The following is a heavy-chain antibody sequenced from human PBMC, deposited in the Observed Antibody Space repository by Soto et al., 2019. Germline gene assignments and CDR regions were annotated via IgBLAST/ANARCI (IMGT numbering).Heavy chain of an antibody. CDR2: IYPGDSDT. Sequence: PGESLKISCKGSGYSFTSYWIGWVRQMPGKGPEWMGIIYPGDSDTRYSPSFQGQVTISADKSISTAYLQWSSLKASDTAMYYCARLGNPYYYYMDVWGKGTTVTVSS. CDR1: GYSFTSYW. V-gene: IGHV5-51*01. CDR3: ARLGNPYYYYMDV. J-gene: IGHJ6*03.